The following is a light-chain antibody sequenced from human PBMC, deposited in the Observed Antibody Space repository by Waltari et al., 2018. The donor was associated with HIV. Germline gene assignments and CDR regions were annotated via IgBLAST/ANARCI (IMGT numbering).Light chain of an antibody. CDR2: AAS. CDR3: QQSYSTPPT. V-gene: IGKV1-39*01. CDR1: QSISSY. Sequence: DIQMTQSPSSLSASVGDRVTITCRASQSISSYLNWYQQKPGKAPKVLIYAASNLQSGVPSRFSGSGSGTDFTLTISSLQPEDFATYYCQQSYSTPPTFGGGTKVEIK. J-gene: IGKJ4*01.